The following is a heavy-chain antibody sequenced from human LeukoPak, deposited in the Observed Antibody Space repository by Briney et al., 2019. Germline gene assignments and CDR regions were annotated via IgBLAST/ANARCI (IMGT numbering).Heavy chain of an antibody. Sequence: PSETLSLTCTVSGGSISNKYWSWIRQPPGKGLEWIGYIYYSGSTNYIPSLKSRVTISVDTSKNQFSLKLSSVTAADTAVYYCARVSGITTIVVLQSDAFDIWGQGTMVTVSS. J-gene: IGHJ3*02. CDR1: GGSISNKY. CDR3: ARVSGITTIVVLQSDAFDI. V-gene: IGHV4-59*12. D-gene: IGHD3-22*01. CDR2: IYYSGST.